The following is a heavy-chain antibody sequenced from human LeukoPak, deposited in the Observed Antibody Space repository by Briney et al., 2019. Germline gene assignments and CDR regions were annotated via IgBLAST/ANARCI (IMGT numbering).Heavy chain of an antibody. Sequence: GGSLRLSCAASGFAFSDYAMSWVRQAPGKGLEWVSGISGGGRSIYYADSVKGRFNISRDNSKNILYLQMTDVTVEDTAVYYCAKECEQLVGNNWFDPWDQGTLVTVSS. J-gene: IGHJ5*02. CDR3: AKECEQLVGNNWFDP. D-gene: IGHD1/OR15-1a*01. CDR2: ISGGGRSI. V-gene: IGHV3-23*01. CDR1: GFAFSDYA.